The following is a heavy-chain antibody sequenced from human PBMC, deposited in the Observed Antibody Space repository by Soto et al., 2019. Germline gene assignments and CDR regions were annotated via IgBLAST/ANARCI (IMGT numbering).Heavy chain of an antibody. CDR2: ICYSGST. Sequence: SETLSLTCTVSGGSISSSSYYWGWIRQPPGKGLEWIGSICYSGSTYYNPSLKSRVTISVDTPKNQFSLKLSSVTAADTAVYYCGRHGRWGSSWYYFDYWGQGTLFTVSS. CDR1: GGSISSSSYY. J-gene: IGHJ4*02. V-gene: IGHV4-39*01. D-gene: IGHD6-13*01. CDR3: GRHGRWGSSWYYFDY.